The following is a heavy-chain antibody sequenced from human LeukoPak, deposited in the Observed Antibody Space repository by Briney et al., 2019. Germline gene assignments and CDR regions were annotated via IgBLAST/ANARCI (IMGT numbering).Heavy chain of an antibody. CDR2: ISNDGTNK. V-gene: IGHV3-30*01. CDR3: ARGAGTMVYYIDV. J-gene: IGHJ6*03. D-gene: IGHD1-7*01. Sequence: GRSLRLSCAASGFIFSPFPMHWVRQAPGKGLQWVAVISNDGTNKYYADSVKGRFTISRDNSKNTLFLQMNSLTTEDTAFYYCARGAGTMVYYIDVWGNGTTVTVSS. CDR1: GFIFSPFP.